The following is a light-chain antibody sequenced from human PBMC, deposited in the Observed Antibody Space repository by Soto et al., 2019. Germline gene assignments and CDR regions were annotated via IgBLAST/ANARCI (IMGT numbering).Light chain of an antibody. CDR2: GVS. V-gene: IGLV2-14*01. Sequence: QSALTQPASVSGSPGQSITISCTGTSSDVGGYNYVSWYQQHPGKAPKLMIYGVSNRPSGISYRSSGSKSGNTASLTISGLQAEDEADYYCSSYTSSNTWVFGGGTKLTVL. J-gene: IGLJ3*02. CDR1: SSDVGGYNY. CDR3: SSYTSSNTWV.